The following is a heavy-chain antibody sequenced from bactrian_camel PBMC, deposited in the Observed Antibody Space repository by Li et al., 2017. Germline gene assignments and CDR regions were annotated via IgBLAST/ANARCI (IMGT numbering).Heavy chain of an antibody. Sequence: HVQLVESGGGLVQPGGSLRLSCAASGFTFNRYYMSWVRQAPGRGLEWVSSINGEGFNTYYLDSVKGRFTISRDNAEKTLFLQMNNLTPEDTAMYYCTVEDMGCTYCGDGAYCGSPDFGYWGQGTQVTVS. D-gene: IGHD3*01. V-gene: IGHV3-2*01. J-gene: IGHJ6*01. CDR1: GFTFNRYY. CDR3: TVEDMGCTYCGDGAYCGSPDFGY. CDR2: INGEGFNT.